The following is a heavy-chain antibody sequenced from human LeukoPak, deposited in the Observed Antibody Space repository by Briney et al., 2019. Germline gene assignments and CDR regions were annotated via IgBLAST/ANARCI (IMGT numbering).Heavy chain of an antibody. CDR1: GFTFSSYG. J-gene: IGHJ4*02. CDR3: AKGLWASTVGATGIFFDY. CDR2: ISYDGSNK. D-gene: IGHD1-26*01. Sequence: GGSLRLSCAASGFTFSSYGMHWVRQAPGKGLEWVAVISYDGSNKYYADSVKGRFTISRDNSKNTVYLQMNSLRVEDTGVYYCAKGLWASTVGATGIFFDYWGQGIQVTVSS. V-gene: IGHV3-30*18.